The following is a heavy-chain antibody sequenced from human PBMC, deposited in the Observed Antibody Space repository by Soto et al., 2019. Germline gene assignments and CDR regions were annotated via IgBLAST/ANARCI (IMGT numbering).Heavy chain of an antibody. CDR2: IIHMLGTA. J-gene: IGHJ4*02. V-gene: IGHV1-69*12. CDR3: ASGRHLWLRRINNGYSG. D-gene: IGHD5-12*01. Sequence: QVQLEQSGAEVKKPESSVKVYCKAPGGTFSTYAISWVGQSPGQGLEWMGGIIHMLGTANYAQRFHDRVTITADESTNTDYMELSSMRSEDTAVYLCASGRHLWLRRINNGYSGWGQGTLVTVSS. CDR1: GGTFSTYA.